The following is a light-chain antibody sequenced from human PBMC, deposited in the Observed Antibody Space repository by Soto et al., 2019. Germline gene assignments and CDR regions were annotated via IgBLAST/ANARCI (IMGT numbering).Light chain of an antibody. Sequence: QAVVTQPPSASGTPGQRVTISCSGTRSNIGSNPVNWYQQLPGTAPKLLIYSNNQRPSGVPDRFSGSKSATSASLAISGLQSEDEADYYCAAWDDSLNGPMFGGGTKLTVL. CDR1: RSNIGSNP. CDR3: AAWDDSLNGPM. CDR2: SNN. J-gene: IGLJ3*02. V-gene: IGLV1-44*01.